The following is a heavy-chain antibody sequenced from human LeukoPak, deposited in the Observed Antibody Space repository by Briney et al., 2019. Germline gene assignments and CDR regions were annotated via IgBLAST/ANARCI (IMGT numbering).Heavy chain of an antibody. Sequence: GGSLRLSCAASGFPFSDHEMNWVRQAPGKGLEWVSYISSSGSDKYYPDSAKGRFTISRDNAKNSLYLQMNSLRAEDTAVYYCARHTSGAFAIWGQGTKVTVSS. V-gene: IGHV3-48*03. CDR2: ISSSGSDK. J-gene: IGHJ3*02. CDR1: GFPFSDHE. CDR3: ARHTSGAFAI.